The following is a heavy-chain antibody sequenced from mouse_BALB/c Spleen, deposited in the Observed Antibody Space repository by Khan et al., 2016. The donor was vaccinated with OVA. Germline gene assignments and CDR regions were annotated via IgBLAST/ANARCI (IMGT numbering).Heavy chain of an antibody. J-gene: IGHJ3*01. CDR1: GYAFTNYL. CDR2: INPGSGGT. D-gene: IGHD3-2*02. V-gene: IGHV1-54*01. Sequence: VQLQESGAELVRPGTSVKVSCKASGYAFTNYLIEWVKQRPGQGLEWIGVINPGSGGTNYNEKFKDKATLTADQSSSTAYMQLSSLTSDDSAVYFCSRSGYGFGAYWGPGTLVTVSA. CDR3: SRSGYGFGAY.